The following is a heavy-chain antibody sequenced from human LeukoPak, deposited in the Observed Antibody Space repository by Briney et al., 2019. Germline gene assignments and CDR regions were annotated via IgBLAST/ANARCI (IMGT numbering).Heavy chain of an antibody. CDR1: GYTFTGYY. CDR2: INPNSGGT. Sequence: ASVKVSCKASGYTFTGYYMHWVRQAPGQGLEWMGWINPNSGGTNYAQKFQGRVTMTRDTSISTAYMELSRLRSDDTAVYYCARERYSSSWYFTDYWGQGTPVTVSS. CDR3: ARERYSSSWYFTDY. V-gene: IGHV1-2*02. J-gene: IGHJ4*02. D-gene: IGHD6-13*01.